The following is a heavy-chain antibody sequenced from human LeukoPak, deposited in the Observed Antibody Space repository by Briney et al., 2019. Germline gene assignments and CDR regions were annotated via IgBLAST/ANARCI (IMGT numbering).Heavy chain of an antibody. CDR3: AKDEKSGDAFDI. V-gene: IGHV3-30*02. CDR1: GFTFSSYG. D-gene: IGHD1-26*01. CDR2: IRYDGSNK. Sequence: PGGSLRLSCAASGFTFSSYGMHWVRQAPGKGLEWVAFIRYDGSNKYYADSVKGRFTISRDNSKNTLYMQMSSLRAEDTAVYYCAKDEKSGDAFDIWGQGTMATVSS. J-gene: IGHJ3*02.